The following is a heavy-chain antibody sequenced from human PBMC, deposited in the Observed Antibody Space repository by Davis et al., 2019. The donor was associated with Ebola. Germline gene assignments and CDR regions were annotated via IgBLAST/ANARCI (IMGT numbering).Heavy chain of an antibody. J-gene: IGHJ6*03. CDR1: GFTFDDYA. CDR3: ARNDRYYDFWSGYYMDV. D-gene: IGHD3-3*01. CDR2: ISGSGGST. V-gene: IGHV3-23*01. Sequence: GESLKISCAASGFTFDDYAMHWVRQAPGKGLEWVSAISGSGGSTYYADSVKGRFTISRDNSKNTLYLQMNSLRAEDTAVYYCARNDRYYDFWSGYYMDVWGKGTTVTVSS.